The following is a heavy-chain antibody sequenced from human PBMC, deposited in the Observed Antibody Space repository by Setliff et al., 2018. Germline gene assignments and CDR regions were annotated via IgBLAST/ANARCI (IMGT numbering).Heavy chain of an antibody. Sequence: SVKVSCKASGGTFNNYGVTWVRQAPGQGLEWMGGTIPFFGTTNYAQKFQGRVTITTDESTSTAYMELSSLRFEDTAVYYCVREGVDTRSSTDYRYYMDVWGKGTTVTVSS. D-gene: IGHD5-18*01. CDR3: VREGVDTRSSTDYRYYMDV. V-gene: IGHV1-69*05. CDR2: TIPFFGTT. J-gene: IGHJ6*03. CDR1: GGTFNNYG.